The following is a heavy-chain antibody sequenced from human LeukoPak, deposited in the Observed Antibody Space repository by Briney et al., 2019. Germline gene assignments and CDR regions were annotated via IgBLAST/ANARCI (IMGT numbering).Heavy chain of an antibody. V-gene: IGHV4-34*01. Sequence: SETLSLTCAVSGGSLSGYYWTWIRQPPGKGLEWIGEINHGGGTNYNPSLKSRVAISVDTSKNQFSLKLRSVTAADTAMYYCARKPLVLTASWFDPWGQGTLVTVSS. CDR1: GGSLSGYY. CDR3: ARKPLVLTASWFDP. J-gene: IGHJ5*02. D-gene: IGHD7-27*01. CDR2: INHGGGT.